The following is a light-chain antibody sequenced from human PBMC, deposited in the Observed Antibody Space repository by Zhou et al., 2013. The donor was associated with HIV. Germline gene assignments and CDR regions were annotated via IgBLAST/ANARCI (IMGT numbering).Light chain of an antibody. CDR3: MQAKHWPQT. V-gene: IGKV2-30*01. Sequence: DVVMTQPPLSLPVTLGQPASISCRSSQSLVYSDGNTYLNWFQQRPGQSPRRLIYKASNRDSGVPDRFSGSGSGTDFTLKISRVEAEDVGVYYCMQAKHWPQTFGQGTKVEIK. J-gene: IGKJ1*01. CDR2: KAS. CDR1: QSLVYSDGNTY.